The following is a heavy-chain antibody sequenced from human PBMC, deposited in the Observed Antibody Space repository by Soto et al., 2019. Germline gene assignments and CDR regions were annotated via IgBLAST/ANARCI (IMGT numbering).Heavy chain of an antibody. CDR2: MNPNSGNT. V-gene: IGHV1-8*01. CDR3: ARRGGYCSDGSCFQLRD. J-gene: IGHJ4*02. Sequence: QVQLVQSGAEVKKPGASVKVSCKASGYTFTSYDINWVRQATGQGLEWMGWMNPNSGNTGYAQKFQGRATMTRNTSISTAYMELNSLRSEDTAVYYCARRGGYCSDGSCFQLRDWGQGTLVTVSS. D-gene: IGHD2-15*01. CDR1: GYTFTSYD.